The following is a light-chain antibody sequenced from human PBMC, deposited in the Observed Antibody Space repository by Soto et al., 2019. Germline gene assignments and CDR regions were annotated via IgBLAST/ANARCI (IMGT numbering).Light chain of an antibody. CDR3: SSYTNINTRACV. CDR1: SGDIGSYNR. V-gene: IGLV2-14*01. J-gene: IGLJ1*01. CDR2: EVT. Sequence: ALTQPASVSGSPGQSITISCTGTSGDIGSYNRVSWYQQHPGKAPKLIIYEVTDRPSGVSNRFSGSKSGNTASLTISGLQAEDEAEYYRSSYTNINTRACVFGTGTKVTVL.